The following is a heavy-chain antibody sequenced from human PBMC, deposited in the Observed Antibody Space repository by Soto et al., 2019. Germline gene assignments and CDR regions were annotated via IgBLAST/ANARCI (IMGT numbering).Heavy chain of an antibody. CDR2: IWYDGSNK. D-gene: IGHD6-13*01. CDR3: ARGGSSWYYYYYGMDV. V-gene: IGHV3-33*01. CDR1: GFTFSSYG. J-gene: IGHJ6*02. Sequence: LRLSCAASGFTFSSYGMHWVRQAPGKGLEWVAVIWYDGSNKYYADSVKGRFTISRDNSKNTLYLQMNSLRAEDTAVYYCARGGSSWYYYYYGMDVWGQGTTVTVSS.